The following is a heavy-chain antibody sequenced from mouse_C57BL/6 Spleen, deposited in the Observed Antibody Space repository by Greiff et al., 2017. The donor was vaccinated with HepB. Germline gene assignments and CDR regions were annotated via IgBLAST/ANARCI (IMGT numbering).Heavy chain of an antibody. V-gene: IGHV1-42*01. CDR1: GYSFTGYY. J-gene: IGHJ4*01. CDR2: INPSTGGT. D-gene: IGHD2-4*01. Sequence: EVQLVESGPELVKPGASVKISCKASGYSFTGYYMNWVKQSPEKSLEWIGEINPSTGGTTYNQKFKAKATLTVDKSSSTAYMQLKSLTSEDSAVYYCAEGRNYDLPMDYWGQGTSVTVSS. CDR3: AEGRNYDLPMDY.